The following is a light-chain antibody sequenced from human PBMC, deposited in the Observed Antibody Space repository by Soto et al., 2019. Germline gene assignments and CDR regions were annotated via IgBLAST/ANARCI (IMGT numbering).Light chain of an antibody. CDR3: QQYYNWPSLT. V-gene: IGKV3-15*01. J-gene: IGKJ4*01. CDR2: GAS. Sequence: EIVITQSPATLSISPGERATLSCRASQSVSSNLAWYQQKPGQAPRLLIYGASTRATGIPARFSGSGSGTEFTLTISSLQSEDFAVYYCQQYYNWPSLTFGGGTKVDIK. CDR1: QSVSSN.